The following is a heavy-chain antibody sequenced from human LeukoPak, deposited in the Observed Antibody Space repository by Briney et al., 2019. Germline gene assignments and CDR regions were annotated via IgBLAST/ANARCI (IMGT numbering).Heavy chain of an antibody. CDR3: ARAARRLNYYYYGMDV. D-gene: IGHD3-3*01. V-gene: IGHV1-18*01. CDR2: ISAYNGNT. Sequence: ASVKVSCKASGYTFTSYGISWVRQAPGQGLEWMGWISAYNGNTNYAQKLQSRVTMTTDTSTSTAYMELRSLRSDDTAVYYCARAARRLNYYYYGMDVWGQGTTVTVSS. J-gene: IGHJ6*02. CDR1: GYTFTSYG.